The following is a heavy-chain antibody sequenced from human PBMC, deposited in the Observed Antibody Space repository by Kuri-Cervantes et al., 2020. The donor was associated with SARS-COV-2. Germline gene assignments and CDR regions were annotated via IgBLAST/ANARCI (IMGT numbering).Heavy chain of an antibody. J-gene: IGHJ4*02. D-gene: IGHD6-13*01. V-gene: IGHV3-33*08. CDR1: GFTFSGHW. CDR2: IWYDGSNK. CDR3: ARDPKRYSSSWYYFDY. Sequence: GESLKISCAASGFTFSGHWIHWVRQAPGKGLEWVAVIWYDGSNKYYADSVKGRFTISRDNSKNTLYLQMNSLRAEDTAVYYCARDPKRYSSSWYYFDYWGQGTLVTVSS.